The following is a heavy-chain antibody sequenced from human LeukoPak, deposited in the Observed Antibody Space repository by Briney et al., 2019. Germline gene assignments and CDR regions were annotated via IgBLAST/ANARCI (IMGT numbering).Heavy chain of an antibody. CDR1: GYSFTSYW. CDR3: ARQFPHTAMVPFAFDI. CDR2: IYPGDSDT. J-gene: IGHJ3*02. Sequence: HGESLKISCKGSGYSFTSYWIGWVRQMPGKGLEWMGIIYPGDSDTRYSPSFQGQVTISADKSISTAYLQWSSLKDSDTAMYYCARQFPHTAMVPFAFDIWGQGTMVIVSS. V-gene: IGHV5-51*01. D-gene: IGHD5-18*01.